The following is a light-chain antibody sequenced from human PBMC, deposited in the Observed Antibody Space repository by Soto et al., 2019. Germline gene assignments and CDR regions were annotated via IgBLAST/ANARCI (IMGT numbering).Light chain of an antibody. CDR3: QQYRTWPPALT. V-gene: IGKV3-15*01. Sequence: IVMTQSPATLSVSPGERATLSCRASQSVSSDLAWYQQKPGQAPRLLIFGASTRATDIPARFSGSGSGTEFTLTISSLQSEDFAVYYCQQYRTWPPALTFGGGTKVEIK. J-gene: IGKJ4*01. CDR2: GAS. CDR1: QSVSSD.